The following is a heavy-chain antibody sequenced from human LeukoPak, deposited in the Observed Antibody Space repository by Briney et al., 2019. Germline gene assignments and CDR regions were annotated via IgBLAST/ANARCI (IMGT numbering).Heavy chain of an antibody. V-gene: IGHV3-30-3*01. CDR1: GFTFSNYF. CDR3: ARERQDTVIHSGAFDI. D-gene: IGHD2-21*02. Sequence: PGGSLRLSCAASGFTFSNYFMHWVRQAPGKGLEWVADIASDGSQTFYVDSVKVRFTISRDNSTNTLYLQMNSLGPEDTAVYFCARERQDTVIHSGAFDIWGQGTMVTVSS. CDR2: IASDGSQT. J-gene: IGHJ3*02.